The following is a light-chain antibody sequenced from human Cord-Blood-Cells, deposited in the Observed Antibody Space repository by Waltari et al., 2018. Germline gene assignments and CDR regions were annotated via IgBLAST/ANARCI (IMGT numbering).Light chain of an antibody. CDR3: CSYAGSSWV. CDR1: SSDVGSYNL. CDR2: EGS. J-gene: IGLJ3*02. V-gene: IGLV2-23*01. Sequence: QSALTQPASGSGSPGQSITIPCTGTSSDVGSYNLVSWYQQHPGKAPKLMIYEGSKRPSGVSNRFSVSKSVNTASLTISGLQAEDEADYYCCSYAGSSWVFGGGTKLTVL.